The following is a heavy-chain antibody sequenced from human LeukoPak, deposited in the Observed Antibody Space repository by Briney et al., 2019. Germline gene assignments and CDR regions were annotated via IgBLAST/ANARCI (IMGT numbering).Heavy chain of an antibody. CDR2: MHYTGST. CDR1: GGSISSRSYY. J-gene: IGHJ4*02. V-gene: IGHV4-39*01. Sequence: SETLSLTCIVSGGSISSRSYYWGWIRQPPGKGLEWMGSMHYTGSTYYNPSLKSRVTISVDTSRNQFSLKLTSVTAADTAVYYWAPHGGGGTIAAVFPSDYYIDYWGQGTLLTVSS. CDR3: APHGGGGTIAAVFPSDYYIDY. D-gene: IGHD6-13*01.